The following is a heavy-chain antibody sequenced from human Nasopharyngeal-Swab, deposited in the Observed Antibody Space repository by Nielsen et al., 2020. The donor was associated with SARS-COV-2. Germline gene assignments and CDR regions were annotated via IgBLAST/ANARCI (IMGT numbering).Heavy chain of an antibody. CDR3: ARGRRLLDY. D-gene: IGHD2-15*01. J-gene: IGHJ4*02. V-gene: IGHV3-48*03. Sequence: IRQPPGKGLEWVSYISSSGSTIYYADSVKGRFTISRDNAKNSLYLQMNSLRAEDTAVYYCARGRRLLDYWGQGTLVTVSS. CDR2: ISSSGSTI.